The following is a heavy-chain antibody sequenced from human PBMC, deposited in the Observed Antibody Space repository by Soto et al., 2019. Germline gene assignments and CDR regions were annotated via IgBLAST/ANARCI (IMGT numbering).Heavy chain of an antibody. J-gene: IGHJ5*01. V-gene: IGHV1-18*01. CDR2: ISAYNGNT. Sequence: QVELVQSGAEVKKPGASVNVSCKTSGYTFTSYGISWVRQAPGQGLEWMGWISAYNGNTNYAQKFQGRVTMTTDTSTSTAYTELRSLRSDDTAVYYCARDRLYCSGGTCVWFDSWGQGTLVTVSS. CDR3: ARDRLYCSGGTCVWFDS. D-gene: IGHD2-15*01. CDR1: GYTFTSYG.